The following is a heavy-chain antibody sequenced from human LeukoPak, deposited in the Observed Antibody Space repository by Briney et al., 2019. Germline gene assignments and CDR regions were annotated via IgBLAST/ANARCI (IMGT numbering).Heavy chain of an antibody. CDR1: GFRFSSYG. Sequence: GRSLTLSCAASGFRFSSYGMHWVRQAPGKGLEWVAVISYDGSDKYYVDSVKGRFTISKDNSKNTVYLQMNSLRAEDTAVYYCARESTEERPGYWGQGTLVTVSS. V-gene: IGHV3-30*03. J-gene: IGHJ4*02. CDR2: ISYDGSDK. CDR3: ARESTEERPGY. D-gene: IGHD5/OR15-5a*01.